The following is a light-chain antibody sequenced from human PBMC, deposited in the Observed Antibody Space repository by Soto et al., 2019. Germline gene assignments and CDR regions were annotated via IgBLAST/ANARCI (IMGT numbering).Light chain of an antibody. V-gene: IGKV3-15*01. CDR1: QRVSSK. Sequence: EIVLTQSPATLSLSAGERATLSCGASQRVSSKLAWYQQKPGQAPRLLIYGASNRATGIPPPFSGSGSAKAFNTPTSSLQSPDFAVYYCQQHHHWNPITFGQGTRLEIK. CDR2: GAS. J-gene: IGKJ5*01. CDR3: QQHHHWNPIT.